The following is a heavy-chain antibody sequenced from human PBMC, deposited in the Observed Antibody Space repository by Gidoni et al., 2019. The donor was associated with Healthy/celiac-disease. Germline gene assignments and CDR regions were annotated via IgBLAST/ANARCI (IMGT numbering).Heavy chain of an antibody. V-gene: IGHV4-59*01. Sequence: QVQLQESGPGLVKPSETMSLTCTVSGGSISSYYWSWIRQPPGKGLEWIGYIYYSGSTNYNPSLKSRVTISVDTSKNQFSLKLSSVTAADTAVYYCASSLYYYDSSGWDYWGQGTLVTVSS. D-gene: IGHD3-22*01. CDR3: ASSLYYYDSSGWDY. CDR1: GGSISSYY. CDR2: IYYSGST. J-gene: IGHJ4*02.